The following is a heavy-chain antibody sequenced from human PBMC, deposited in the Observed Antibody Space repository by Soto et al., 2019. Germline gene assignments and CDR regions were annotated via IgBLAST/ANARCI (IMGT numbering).Heavy chain of an antibody. CDR2: IYHSGST. V-gene: IGHV4-4*02. CDR3: ARGTNMAVAGNFDY. D-gene: IGHD6-19*01. Sequence: SETLSLTCAVSGGSISSSNWWSWVRQPPGKGLEWIGEIYHSGSTNYNPSLKSRVTISVDKSKNQFSLKLSSVTAADTAVYYCARGTNMAVAGNFDYWGQGTLVTVSS. J-gene: IGHJ4*02. CDR1: GGSISSSNW.